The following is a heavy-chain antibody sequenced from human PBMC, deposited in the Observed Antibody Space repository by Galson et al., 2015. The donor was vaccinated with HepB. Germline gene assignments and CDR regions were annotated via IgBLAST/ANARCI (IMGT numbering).Heavy chain of an antibody. J-gene: IGHJ5*02. CDR1: SGSITSSGFY. V-gene: IGHV4-39*01. CDR2: IAFRGKT. D-gene: IGHD3-10*01. CDR3: ARMYGAGTFWGPLIGP. Sequence: ETLSLTCTVSSGSITSSGFYWGWIRQPPGKGLAWIGSIAFRGKTYYNSSLKSRVTMSVDTSKNQFSLSLRSVHASDTAVYYCARMYGAGTFWGPLIGPWGQGTLVTVSS.